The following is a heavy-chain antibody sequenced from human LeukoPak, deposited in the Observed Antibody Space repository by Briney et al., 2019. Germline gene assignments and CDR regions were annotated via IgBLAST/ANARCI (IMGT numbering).Heavy chain of an antibody. CDR3: ARGSTVAGTRTVPSPGR. Sequence: PGGSLRLSCAASGFTFSDYNMNWYRQAPGKRLDWVSYISTHSTSIYYADSVKGRFTISRDNAKSSLYLQMNSLRADDTAVYYCARGSTVAGTRTVPSPGRWGQGTLVTVSS. CDR2: ISTHSTSI. V-gene: IGHV3-48*01. D-gene: IGHD6-19*01. J-gene: IGHJ4*02. CDR1: GFTFSDYN.